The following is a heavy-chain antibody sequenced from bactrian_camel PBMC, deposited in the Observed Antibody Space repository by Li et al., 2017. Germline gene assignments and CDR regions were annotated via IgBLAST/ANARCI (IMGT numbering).Heavy chain of an antibody. CDR3: AADTRGFAGYGGNWFRVRDYAS. CDR1: GFTFEEID. Sequence: HVQLVESGGGSVQAGGSLRLSCTVSGFTFEEIDMGWYRQTPGNECELVSTISSDGRSYYKDSVKGRFTISQDNAKNIVYLQMHSLKPEDTALYYCAADTRGFAGYGGNWFRVRDYASWGQGTQVTVS. CDR2: TISSDGRS. V-gene: IGHV3S63*01. J-gene: IGHJ4*01. D-gene: IGHD6*01.